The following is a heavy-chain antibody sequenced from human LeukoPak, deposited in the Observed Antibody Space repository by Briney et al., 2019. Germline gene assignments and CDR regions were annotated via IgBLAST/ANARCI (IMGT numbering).Heavy chain of an antibody. J-gene: IGHJ4*02. CDR3: ATDCSGGSCGPIFDY. CDR2: ISSSSSTI. V-gene: IGHV3-48*01. D-gene: IGHD2-15*01. CDR1: GFTFSSYS. Sequence: GGSLRLSCAASGFTFSSYSMNWVRQAPGKGLEWVSYISSSSSTIYYADSVKGRFTISRDNAKNSLYLQMNSLRAEDTAVYYCATDCSGGSCGPIFDYWGQGTLVTVSS.